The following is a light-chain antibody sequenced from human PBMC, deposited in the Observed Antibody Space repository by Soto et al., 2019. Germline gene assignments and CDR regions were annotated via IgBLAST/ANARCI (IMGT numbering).Light chain of an antibody. CDR2: DVT. CDR1: DSDVGANNY. Sequence: TIYYYGTDSDVGANNYVSWYQQHPGKAPKLMIYDVTKRPSGVPDRFSGSKSGNTASLTISGLQAEDEADYYCCSYAGTSTFAFGTGTKVTVL. CDR3: CSYAGTSTFA. J-gene: IGLJ1*01. V-gene: IGLV2-11*03.